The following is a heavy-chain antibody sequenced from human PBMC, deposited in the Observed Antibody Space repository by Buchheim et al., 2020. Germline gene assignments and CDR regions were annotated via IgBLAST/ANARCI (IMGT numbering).Heavy chain of an antibody. V-gene: IGHV1-69*01. Sequence: QVQLVQSGAEVKKPGSSVKVSCKASGGTFSSYAISWVRQAPGQGLEWMGGIIPIFVTANYAQKLQGRVTITADVSTTTAYMELSSLRSEDTAVYYCARDSILEWSTLNYYYYGMDVWGQGTT. D-gene: IGHD3-3*01. CDR3: ARDSILEWSTLNYYYYGMDV. CDR1: GGTFSSYA. CDR2: IIPIFVTA. J-gene: IGHJ6*02.